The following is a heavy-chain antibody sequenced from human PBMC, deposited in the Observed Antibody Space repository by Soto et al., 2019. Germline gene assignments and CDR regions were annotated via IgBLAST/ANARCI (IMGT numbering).Heavy chain of an antibody. V-gene: IGHV1-69*13. D-gene: IGHD6-19*01. CDR2: IIPIFGTA. CDR1: GGTFSSYA. Sequence: SVKVSCKASGGTFSSYAISWVRQAPGQGLEWMGGIIPIFGTANYAQKFQGRVTITADESTSTAYMELSSLRSEDTAVYYCARDPYSSGWYGYYYGMDVWGQRTTVTVSS. CDR3: ARDPYSSGWYGYYYGMDV. J-gene: IGHJ6*02.